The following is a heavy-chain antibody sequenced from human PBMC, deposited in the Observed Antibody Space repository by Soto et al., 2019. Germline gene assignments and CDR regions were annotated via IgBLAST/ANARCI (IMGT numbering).Heavy chain of an antibody. CDR1: GGSISSRY. J-gene: IGHJ4*02. CDR3: ARVGATVTSQALGFDH. Sequence: PSETLSLTCTVSGGSISSRYWSWVRQPPGKGLEWIGYLYYTGSTNYNASLKSQVTMSLDTSKNQFSLMLTSVTAADTAVYYCARVGATVTSQALGFDHWGQGILVTVSS. CDR2: LYYTGST. D-gene: IGHD4-17*01. V-gene: IGHV4-59*11.